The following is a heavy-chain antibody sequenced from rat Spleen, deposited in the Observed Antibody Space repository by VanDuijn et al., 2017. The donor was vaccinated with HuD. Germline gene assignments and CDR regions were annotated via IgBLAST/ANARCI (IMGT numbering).Heavy chain of an antibody. CDR1: GFTFSNYG. CDR3: AVAGFGY. J-gene: IGHJ2*01. D-gene: IGHD4-4*01. V-gene: IGHV5-29*01. CDR2: ITCDVSTT. Sequence: EVHLVESGGGLVQPGRSLKLSCTASGFTFSNYGMAWVRQTPTKGLEWVASITCDVSTTYYRDSVKGRFTVSRDNAKSTLYLQMNSLRSEDTATYYCAVAGFGYWGQGIMVTVSS.